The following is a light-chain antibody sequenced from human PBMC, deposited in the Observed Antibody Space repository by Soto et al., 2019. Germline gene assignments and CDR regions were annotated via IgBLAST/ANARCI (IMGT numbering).Light chain of an antibody. CDR2: KAS. V-gene: IGKV1-5*03. J-gene: IGKJ2*01. CDR1: QTINSW. CDR3: QQYDRIPYT. Sequence: DIQMTQSPSTLSAPVGDRLTITCRASQTINSWLAWYQQKPGKAPRLLIYKASNLESGVPSRFSGSGSGTEFTLTISSLQPDDFATYYCQQYDRIPYTFGQGTKLDI.